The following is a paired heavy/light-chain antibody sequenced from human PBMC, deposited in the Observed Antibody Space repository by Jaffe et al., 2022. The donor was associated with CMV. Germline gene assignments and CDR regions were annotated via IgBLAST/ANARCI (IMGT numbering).Light chain of an antibody. Sequence: SSELTQDPAVSVALGQTVRITCQGDSLRSYYASWYQQKPGQAPVLVIYGKNNRPSGIPDRFSGSSSGNTASLTITGAQAEDEADYYCNSRDSSGNHLFGGGTKLTVL. CDR2: GKN. V-gene: IGLV3-19*01. CDR3: NSRDSSGNHL. CDR1: SLRSYY. J-gene: IGLJ3*02.
Heavy chain of an antibody. CDR1: GYTFTSYD. CDR3: ARFVCGGGSTSCYTYYYGMDV. V-gene: IGHV1-8*01. Sequence: QVQLVQSGAEVKKPGASVKVSCKASGYTFTSYDINWVRQATGQGLEWMGWMNPNSGNTGYAQKFQGRVTMTRNTSISTAYMELSSLRSEDTAVYYCARFVCGGGSTSCYTYYYGMDVWGQGTTVTVSS. CDR2: MNPNSGNT. D-gene: IGHD2-2*02. J-gene: IGHJ6*02.